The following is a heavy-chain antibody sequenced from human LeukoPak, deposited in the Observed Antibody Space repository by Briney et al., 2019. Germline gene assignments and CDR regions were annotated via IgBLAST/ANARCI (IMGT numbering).Heavy chain of an antibody. D-gene: IGHD3-22*01. Sequence: ASVKVSCKASGGTFSSYAISWVRQAPGQGLEWMGRIIPILGIANYAQKFQGRVTITADKSTSTAYMELSSLRSEDTAVYYCARDRLPTYYYDSSGYPLGYWGQGILVTVSS. J-gene: IGHJ4*02. V-gene: IGHV1-69*04. CDR3: ARDRLPTYYYDSSGYPLGY. CDR2: IIPILGIA. CDR1: GGTFSSYA.